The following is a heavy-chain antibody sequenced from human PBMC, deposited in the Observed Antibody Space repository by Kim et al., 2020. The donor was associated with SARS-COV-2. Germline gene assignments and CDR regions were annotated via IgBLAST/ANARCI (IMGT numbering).Heavy chain of an antibody. CDR1: GYTFTSYD. CDR3: ARSSPYLVDRGYDFWSGYLGDFYYYYYGMDV. Sequence: ASVKVSCKASGYTFTSYDINWVRQATGQGLEWMGWMNPNSGNTGYAQKFQGRVTMTRNTSISTAYMELSSLRSEDTAVYYCARSSPYLVDRGYDFWSGYLGDFYYYYYGMDVWGQGTTVTVSS. CDR2: MNPNSGNT. V-gene: IGHV1-8*01. D-gene: IGHD3-3*01. J-gene: IGHJ6*02.